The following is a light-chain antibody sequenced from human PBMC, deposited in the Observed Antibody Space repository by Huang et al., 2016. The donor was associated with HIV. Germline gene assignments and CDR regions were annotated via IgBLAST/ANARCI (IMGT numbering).Light chain of an antibody. V-gene: IGKV4-1*01. Sequence: DIVMTQSPDSLAVSLGERATINCKSSQSVLYSSNNKNYLDWYQQKPGQPPKLLIYWASTRESVVPDRFSGSGSGTDFTLTISSLQAEDVAVYYCQQYYSTPWTFGQGTKVEIK. CDR2: WAS. J-gene: IGKJ1*01. CDR3: QQYYSTPWT. CDR1: QSVLYSSNNKNY.